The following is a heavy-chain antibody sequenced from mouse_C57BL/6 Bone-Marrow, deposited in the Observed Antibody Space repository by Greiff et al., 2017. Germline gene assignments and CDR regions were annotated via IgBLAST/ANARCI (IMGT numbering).Heavy chain of an antibody. CDR1: GFNIKDDY. CDR2: IDPENGDT. CDR3: TPTGDWFAY. V-gene: IGHV14-4*01. Sequence: VQLQQSGAELVRPGASVTLSCTASGFNIKDDYMHWVKQRPEQGLEWIGWIDPENGDTEYASKFQGKATITADTSSNTAYLQLSSLTSEDTAVYYCTPTGDWFAYWGQGTLVTVSA. J-gene: IGHJ3*01.